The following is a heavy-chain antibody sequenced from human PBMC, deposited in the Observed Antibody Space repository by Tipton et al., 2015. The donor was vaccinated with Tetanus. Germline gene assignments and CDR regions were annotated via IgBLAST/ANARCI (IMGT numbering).Heavy chain of an antibody. D-gene: IGHD6-19*01. V-gene: IGHV4-34*01. CDR2: INHSGST. CDR1: AGSFSGYY. CDR3: ARSLGSGRYFDY. J-gene: IGHJ4*02. Sequence: TLSLTCAVYAGSFSGYYWTWIRQSPGEGLEWIGEINHSGSTNYNPSLKSRVTISVDTSKNQFSLQLNSVTPEDTAVYYCARSLGSGRYFDYWGQGTLVTVSS.